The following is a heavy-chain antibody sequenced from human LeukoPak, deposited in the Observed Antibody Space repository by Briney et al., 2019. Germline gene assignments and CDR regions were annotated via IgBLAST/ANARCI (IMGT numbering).Heavy chain of an antibody. CDR2: ISTTGDNT. J-gene: IGHJ4*02. D-gene: IGHD2-15*01. V-gene: IGHV3-23*01. CDR3: LGYCSGGSCYSGAH. Sequence: PGGSLRLSCAASGFTFSTYAMSWVRQAPGKGLEWLSAISTTGDNTYYADSVKGRFTISRDNSKNTQFLQMNSLRAEDTAVYYCLGYCSGGSCYSGAHWSQGTLVTVSS. CDR1: GFTFSTYA.